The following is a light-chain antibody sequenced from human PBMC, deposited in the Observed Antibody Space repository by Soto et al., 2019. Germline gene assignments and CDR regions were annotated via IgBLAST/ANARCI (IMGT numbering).Light chain of an antibody. CDR1: SSNIGTNT. Sequence: QSVLTQPPSASGTPGQRVTISCSGSSSNIGTNTVTWYQQLPGAAPKLLIYSDNQRASGVLDRFSGSKSGTSASLAISGLQSEDEADYYCAAWDVSLVVFGGGTKLTVL. CDR3: AAWDVSLVV. CDR2: SDN. V-gene: IGLV1-44*01. J-gene: IGLJ2*01.